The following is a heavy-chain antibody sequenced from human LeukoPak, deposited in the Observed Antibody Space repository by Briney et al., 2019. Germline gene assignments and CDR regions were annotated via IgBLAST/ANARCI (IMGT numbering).Heavy chain of an antibody. Sequence: GGSLRLSCAASGFTFSSYGMSWVRQAPGKGLEWVSAISGSGGSTYYADSVKGRFTISGDNSKNTLYLQMNSLRAEDTAVYYCAKDRTVTTVTYFDYWGQGTLVTVSS. CDR2: ISGSGGST. CDR3: AKDRTVTTVTYFDY. J-gene: IGHJ4*02. CDR1: GFTFSSYG. V-gene: IGHV3-23*01. D-gene: IGHD4-17*01.